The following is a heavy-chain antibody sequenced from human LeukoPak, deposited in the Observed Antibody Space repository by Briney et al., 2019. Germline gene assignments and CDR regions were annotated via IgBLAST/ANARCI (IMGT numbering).Heavy chain of an antibody. CDR3: ARDGVSVVAPAAKDY. J-gene: IGHJ4*02. Sequence: ASVKVSCKASGYTFTSYGISWVRQAPGQGLEWMGWISAYNGNTNYAQKLQGRVTMTTDTSTSTAYMELRSLRSDDTAVYYCARDGVSVVAPAAKDYWGQGTLVTVSS. D-gene: IGHD2-2*01. CDR1: GYTFTSYG. CDR2: ISAYNGNT. V-gene: IGHV1-18*01.